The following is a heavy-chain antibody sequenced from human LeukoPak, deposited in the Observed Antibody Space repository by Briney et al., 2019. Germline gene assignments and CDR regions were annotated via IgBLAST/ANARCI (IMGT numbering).Heavy chain of an antibody. V-gene: IGHV3-30*04. D-gene: IGHD3-9*01. CDR1: GFTFSSYA. CDR2: ISYDGSNK. Sequence: QPGGSLRLSCAAPGFTFSSYAMHWVRQAPGRGLEWVAVISYDGSNKYYADSVKGRFTISRDNSKNTLYLQMNSLRAEDTAVYYCARVGNYDILTGPFDYWGQGTLVTVSS. CDR3: ARVGNYDILTGPFDY. J-gene: IGHJ4*02.